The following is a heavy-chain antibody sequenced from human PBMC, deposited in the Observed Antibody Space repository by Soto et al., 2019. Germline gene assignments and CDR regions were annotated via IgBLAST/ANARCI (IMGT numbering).Heavy chain of an antibody. CDR1: SGSISSYY. CDR2: VHYLGST. J-gene: IGHJ5*02. CDR3: ARDQLEGNWFDP. Sequence: SETLSLTCTVSSGSISSYYWSWIRQAPGKGLEWIGNVHYLGSTNYNPSLKSRVTISIDKSKNQFSLKLTSVTAADTAVYYCARDQLEGNWFDPWGQGTLVTVS. D-gene: IGHD1-1*01. V-gene: IGHV4-59*12.